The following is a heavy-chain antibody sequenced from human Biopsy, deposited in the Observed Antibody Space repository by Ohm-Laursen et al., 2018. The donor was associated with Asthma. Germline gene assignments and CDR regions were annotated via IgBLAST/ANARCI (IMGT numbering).Heavy chain of an antibody. CDR2: INPNSGNT. CDR3: ARAPQPQNYGSGNAQYGLDV. Sequence: ASVKVSCKASGYTFNAYYIHWVRQAPGQEFEWMGRINPNSGNTHYAHKFQGRVTMTRDTSISTVCMELTSLRSDDTAVYYCARAPQPQNYGSGNAQYGLDVWGQGTTVTVSS. J-gene: IGHJ6*02. D-gene: IGHD3-10*01. V-gene: IGHV1-2*06. CDR1: GYTFNAYY.